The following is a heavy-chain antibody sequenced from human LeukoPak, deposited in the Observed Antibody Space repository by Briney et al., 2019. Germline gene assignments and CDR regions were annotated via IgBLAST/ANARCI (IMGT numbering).Heavy chain of an antibody. D-gene: IGHD2-15*01. Sequence: SSETLSLTCTVSGGSISSYYWSWIRQPPGKGLEWIGYIYYSGSTNYNPSLKSRVTISVDTSKNQFSLKLSSVTAADTAVYYCAGTYCSGGSRYSGYYYYGMDVWGQGTTVTVSS. J-gene: IGHJ6*02. CDR2: IYYSGST. V-gene: IGHV4-59*08. CDR1: GGSISSYY. CDR3: AGTYCSGGSRYSGYYYYGMDV.